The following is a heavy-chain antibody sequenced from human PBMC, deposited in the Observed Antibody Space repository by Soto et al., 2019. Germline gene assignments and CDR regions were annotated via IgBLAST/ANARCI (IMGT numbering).Heavy chain of an antibody. J-gene: IGHJ6*02. CDR1: GDSITNSDYY. CDR3: ARGGPYYYGMDV. Sequence: PSETLSLTCTVSGDSITNSDYYWNWIRQSPGKGLEWIGSIDYSGSTHYNPSLKSRIIISADTSKNQFSLKLKSVTAADTALYFCARGGPYYYGMDVWGQGTTVTVSS. V-gene: IGHV4-30-4*01. CDR2: IDYSGST.